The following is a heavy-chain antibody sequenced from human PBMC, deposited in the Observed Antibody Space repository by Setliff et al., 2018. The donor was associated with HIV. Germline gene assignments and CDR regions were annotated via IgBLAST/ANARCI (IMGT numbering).Heavy chain of an antibody. D-gene: IGHD6-13*01. Sequence: PSETLSLTCAVSGGSISSSNWWSWVRQPPGKGLEWIGEIYHSGSTNYNPSLKYNPSLKSRATISIDTSKKQFSLKLNSVTAADTGVYYCARGSTGYSNIWYRNGLTYYYYIDVWGKGTKVTVSS. V-gene: IGHV4-4*02. CDR1: GGSISSSNW. J-gene: IGHJ6*03. CDR2: IYHSGSTNYNPSL. CDR3: ARGSTGYSNIWYRNGLTYYYYIDV.